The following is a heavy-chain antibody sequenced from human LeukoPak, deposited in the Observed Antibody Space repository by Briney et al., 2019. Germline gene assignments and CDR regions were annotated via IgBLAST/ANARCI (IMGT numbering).Heavy chain of an antibody. D-gene: IGHD3-22*01. Sequence: SVKVSCKASGGTFSSYAISWVRQAPGQGLEWMGGIIPIFGTANYAQKFQGRVTISADESTSTAYMELSSLRSEDTAVYYCARAPYYYDSSGYYYSFDYWGQGTLVTVSS. V-gene: IGHV1-69*13. CDR3: ARAPYYYDSSGYYYSFDY. CDR2: IIPIFGTA. CDR1: GGTFSSYA. J-gene: IGHJ4*02.